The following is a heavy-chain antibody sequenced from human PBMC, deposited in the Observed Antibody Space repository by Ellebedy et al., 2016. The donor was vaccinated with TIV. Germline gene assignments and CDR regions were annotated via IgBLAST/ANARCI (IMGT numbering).Heavy chain of an antibody. V-gene: IGHV3-23*01. CDR1: GFTFSRAV. Sequence: GESLKISCAVSGFTFSRAVMNWVRQAPGKGLEWVSSISANGVNTYDADSVKGRLTISRDNSNNTLYLQMNSLRAEDTAMYYCAKGKGSSDAFDFWGQGTMVTVS. J-gene: IGHJ3*01. CDR2: ISANGVNT. CDR3: AKGKGSSDAFDF.